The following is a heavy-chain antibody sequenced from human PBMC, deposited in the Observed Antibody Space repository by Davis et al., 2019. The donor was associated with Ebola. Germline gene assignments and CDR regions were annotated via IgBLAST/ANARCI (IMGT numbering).Heavy chain of an antibody. V-gene: IGHV3-48*04. CDR2: ISSSGSTI. D-gene: IGHD2-8*01. Sequence: GESLKISCAASGFTFSSYSMNWVRQAPGKGLEWVSYISSSGSTIYYADSVKGRFTISRDNAKNSLYLQMNSLRAEDTAVYYCARVILRMVSYWGQGTLVTVSS. CDR3: ARVILRMVSY. J-gene: IGHJ4*02. CDR1: GFTFSSYS.